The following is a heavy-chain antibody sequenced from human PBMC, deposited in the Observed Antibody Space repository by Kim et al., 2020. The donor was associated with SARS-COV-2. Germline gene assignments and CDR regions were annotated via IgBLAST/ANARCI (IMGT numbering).Heavy chain of an antibody. Sequence: KGRFTISRDNSKNTLYLQMGSLRAEDMAVYYCARGPNYDILTGYYSTSDYWGQGPLVTVSS. D-gene: IGHD3-9*01. V-gene: IGHV3-64*01. J-gene: IGHJ4*02. CDR3: ARGPNYDILTGYYSTSDY.